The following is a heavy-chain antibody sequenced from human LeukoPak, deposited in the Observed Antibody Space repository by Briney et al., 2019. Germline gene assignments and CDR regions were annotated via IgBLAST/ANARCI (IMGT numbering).Heavy chain of an antibody. CDR2: IYYSGST. D-gene: IGHD4-17*01. V-gene: IGHV4-30-4*01. J-gene: IGHJ4*02. CDR1: GGSISSGDYY. CDR3: ARDSLDYGVDY. Sequence: SQTLSLTCTVSGGSISSGDYYWSWIRQPPGKGLEWIGYIYYSGSTYYSPSLKSRVTISVDTSKNQFSLKLSSVTAADTAVYYCARDSLDYGVDYWGQGTLVTVSS.